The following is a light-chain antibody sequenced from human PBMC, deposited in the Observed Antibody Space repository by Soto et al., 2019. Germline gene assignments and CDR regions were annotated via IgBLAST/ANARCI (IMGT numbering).Light chain of an antibody. CDR3: KQRSNWPWT. V-gene: IGKV3-15*01. CDR1: QSVSSN. J-gene: IGKJ1*01. CDR2: GAS. Sequence: EIVMTQSPATLSVSPGERATLSCRASQSVSSNLAWYQQKPGQAPRLLIYGASTRATGIQARFSGSGSGTEFTLTISSLQSEDFAVYYCKQRSNWPWTFGQGTKVDIK.